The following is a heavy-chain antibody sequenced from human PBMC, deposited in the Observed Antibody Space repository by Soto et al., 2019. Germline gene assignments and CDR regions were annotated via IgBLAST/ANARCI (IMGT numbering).Heavy chain of an antibody. Sequence: QVQLEQSGAEVKKPGSSVKVSCKASGGTFSNSAISWVRQAPGQGLGWMGGIMPIFRTPDYAQKFQGRVTITADESTSTAYMELRGLRSDDTAVYYCACDRARLLLGGDGCYILDVWGQGTTVTVSS. D-gene: IGHD5-12*01. CDR3: ACDRARLLLGGDGCYILDV. V-gene: IGHV1-69*12. CDR1: GGTFSNSA. J-gene: IGHJ6*02. CDR2: IMPIFRTP.